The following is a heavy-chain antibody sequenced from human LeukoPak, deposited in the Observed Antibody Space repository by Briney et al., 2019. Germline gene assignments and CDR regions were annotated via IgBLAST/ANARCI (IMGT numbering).Heavy chain of an antibody. D-gene: IGHD3-9*01. V-gene: IGHV4-34*01. CDR1: GGSFSGYY. CDR3: ARGNILTGYNFDY. Sequence: KPSETLSLTCAVYGGSFSGYYWRWLRQPPGKGLEWLGEINHSGSTNYNPSLKSRVTISVDTSKNQFSLKLSSVTAADTAVYYCARGNILTGYNFDYWGQGTLVTVSS. J-gene: IGHJ4*02. CDR2: INHSGST.